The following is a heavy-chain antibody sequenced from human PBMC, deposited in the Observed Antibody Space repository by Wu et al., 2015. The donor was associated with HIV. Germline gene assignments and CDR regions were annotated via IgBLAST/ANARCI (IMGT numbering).Heavy chain of an antibody. V-gene: IGHV1-18*01. J-gene: IGHJ4*02. D-gene: IGHD5/OR15-5a*01. CDR2: ISPYDGDT. CDR1: GGTFSSYA. Sequence: QVQLVQSGAEVKKPGSSVKVSCKASGGTFSSYAISWLRQAPGQGLEWMGWISPYDGDTNYAQKFQDRLIMTTDSSTNTAYMELRSLRSDDTAVYYCLRELGDDQWLGSTWGQGTRGRRLX. CDR3: LRELGDDQWLGST.